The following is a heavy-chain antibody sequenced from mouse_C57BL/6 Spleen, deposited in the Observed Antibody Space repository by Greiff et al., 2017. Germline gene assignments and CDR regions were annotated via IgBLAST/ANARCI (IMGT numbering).Heavy chain of an antibody. D-gene: IGHD2-3*01. CDR2: IYPRSGNT. CDR1: GYTFTSYG. V-gene: IGHV1-81*01. J-gene: IGHJ2*01. Sequence: VQLQQSGAELARPGASVKLSCKASGYTFTSYGISWVKQRTGQGLEWIGEIYPRSGNTYYNEKFKGKATVTADKSSSTAYMELRSLASEDSVVYFSARSEDGYLYYFDYWGQGTTLTVSS. CDR3: ARSEDGYLYYFDY.